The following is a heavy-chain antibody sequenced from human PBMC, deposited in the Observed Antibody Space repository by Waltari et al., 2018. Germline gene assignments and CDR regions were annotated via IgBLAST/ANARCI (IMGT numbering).Heavy chain of an antibody. V-gene: IGHV4-30-2*01. J-gene: IGHJ6*02. D-gene: IGHD4-17*01. CDR1: GGSISSGGYS. Sequence: QLQLQESGSGLVKPSQTLSLTCAVSGGSISSGGYSWSWIRQPPGKGLEWIGYICHSGSTDYNPSLKSRVTISVDRSKNQFSLKLSSVTAADTAVYYCARGGDTVSYYYYYGMDVWGQGTTVTVSS. CDR2: ICHSGST. CDR3: ARGGDTVSYYYYYGMDV.